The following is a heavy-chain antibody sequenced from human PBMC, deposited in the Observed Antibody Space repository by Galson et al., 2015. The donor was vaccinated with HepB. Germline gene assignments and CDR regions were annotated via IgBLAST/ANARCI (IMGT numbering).Heavy chain of an antibody. D-gene: IGHD5-12*01. CDR1: GFTFNDYG. CDR3: ARGYSGYGSDAFVI. V-gene: IGHV3-20*04. Sequence: SLRLSCAASGFTFNDYGVSWVRQAPGKGLEWVSGIDWNGGRTGYADSVKGRFTISRDNAKNSLYLQMNSLRAEDTALYYCARGYSGYGSDAFVIWGQGTMVTVSS. CDR2: IDWNGGRT. J-gene: IGHJ3*02.